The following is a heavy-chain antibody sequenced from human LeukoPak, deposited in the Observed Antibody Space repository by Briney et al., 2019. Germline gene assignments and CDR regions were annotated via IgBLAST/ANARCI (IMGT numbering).Heavy chain of an antibody. V-gene: IGHV3-23*01. D-gene: IGHD1-26*01. CDR1: GFTFSSYG. Sequence: GGTLRLSCAASGFTFSSYGMSWVRQAPGKGLEWVSAISGSGGSTYYADSVKGRFTISRDNSKNTLYLQMNSLRAEDTAVCYCAKDLWELLSYFDYWGQGTLVTVSS. CDR2: ISGSGGST. CDR3: AKDLWELLSYFDY. J-gene: IGHJ4*02.